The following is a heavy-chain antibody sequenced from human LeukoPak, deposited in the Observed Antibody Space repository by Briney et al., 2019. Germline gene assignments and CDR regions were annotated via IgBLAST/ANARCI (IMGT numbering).Heavy chain of an antibody. Sequence: GGSLRLSCAASGFSFSGYGMHWVRQAPGKGLEWVAFIHYDGAKSYYADSVKGRFTISRDNSRNTLYLQMNSLRPEDTAVYYCAKAIWVAATSSWFCLDYWGQGTLVTVSS. D-gene: IGHD3-10*01. CDR1: GFSFSGYG. CDR3: AKAIWVAATSSWFCLDY. J-gene: IGHJ4*02. V-gene: IGHV3-30*02. CDR2: IHYDGAKS.